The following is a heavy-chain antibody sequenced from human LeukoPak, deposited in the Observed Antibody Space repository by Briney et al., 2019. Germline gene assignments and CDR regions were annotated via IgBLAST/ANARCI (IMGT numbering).Heavy chain of an antibody. CDR1: GFTFSSYS. CDR3: ARDLTGRGGDFWSGYYTGHYFDY. J-gene: IGHJ4*02. CDR2: ISSSSSTI. V-gene: IGHV3-48*01. D-gene: IGHD3-3*01. Sequence: GGSLRLSCAASGFTFSSYSMNWVRQAPGKGLESASYISSSSSTIYYADSVKGRFTISGDNAKNSLYLQMNSLRAEDKAVYYCARDLTGRGGDFWSGYYTGHYFDYWGQGTLVTVSS.